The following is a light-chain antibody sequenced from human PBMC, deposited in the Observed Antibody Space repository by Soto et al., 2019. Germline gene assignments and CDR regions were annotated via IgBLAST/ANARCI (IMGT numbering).Light chain of an antibody. J-gene: IGKJ1*01. CDR1: QTISSW. V-gene: IGKV1-5*01. CDR3: QQYNNYPWP. CDR2: DAS. Sequence: DIQMTQSPSTLSASVGDRVTITCRASQTISSWLAWFQQKPGKAPKLLIYDASSLESGVRSRFSGSGSGTEFTLTISSLQPDDFATYYCQQYNNYPWPFGQGTKVEIK.